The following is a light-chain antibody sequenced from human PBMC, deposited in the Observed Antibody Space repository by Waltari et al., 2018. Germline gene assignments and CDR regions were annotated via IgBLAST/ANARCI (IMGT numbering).Light chain of an antibody. CDR2: GAS. Sequence: EIVLTQSPGTLYLSPGERATVSCRASQSIDTSYIAWYRQKVGQAPTLLIFGASERAAVIPDRFRGSGSGTDFTLTIYRVEPEDFAVFYCQQYETSPPTFGQGTK. CDR3: QQYETSPPT. V-gene: IGKV3-20*01. J-gene: IGKJ1*01. CDR1: QSIDTSY.